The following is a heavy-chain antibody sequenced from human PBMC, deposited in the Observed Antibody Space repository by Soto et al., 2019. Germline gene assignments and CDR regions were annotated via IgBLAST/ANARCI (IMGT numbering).Heavy chain of an antibody. CDR2: FDPEDGET. J-gene: IGHJ6*02. CDR3: ATGAGLGAMVIPGYYYYGMDV. D-gene: IGHD5-18*01. Sequence: ASVKVSRKVSGYTLTELSMHWVRQAPGKGLEWMGGFDPEDGETIYAQKFQGRVTMTEDTSTDTAYMELSSLRSEDTAVYYCATGAGLGAMVIPGYYYYGMDVWGQGTTVTVSS. V-gene: IGHV1-24*01. CDR1: GYTLTELS.